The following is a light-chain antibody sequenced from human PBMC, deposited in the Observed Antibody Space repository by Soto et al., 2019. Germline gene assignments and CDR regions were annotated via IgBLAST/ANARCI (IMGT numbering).Light chain of an antibody. V-gene: IGLV1-44*01. Sequence: QSVLTQPPSASGTPGQRVIISCSGSSSNIGSNTVNWYQQLPGTAPKLLIYSNNQRPSGVPDRFSGSKSGTSASLAISGLQSGDGVDYYCEAGIDTLNCRVFGGGTKLPAL. CDR1: SSNIGSNT. CDR3: EAGIDTLNCRV. J-gene: IGLJ3*02. CDR2: SNN.